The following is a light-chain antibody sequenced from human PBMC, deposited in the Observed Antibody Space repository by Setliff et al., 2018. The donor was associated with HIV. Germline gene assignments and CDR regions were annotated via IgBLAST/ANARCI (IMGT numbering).Light chain of an antibody. CDR2: DVS. CDR1: SSDVGSYDF. Sequence: QSALIQPASVSGSPGQSVTVSCTGTSSDVGSYDFVSWYQQLPGKAPKLLIYDVSDRPSGVSHRFSGSNSGNTASLTISGLQSEDEADYYCAPYTPNDLGVFGTGTKVTVL. CDR3: APYTPNDLGV. V-gene: IGLV2-14*03. J-gene: IGLJ1*01.